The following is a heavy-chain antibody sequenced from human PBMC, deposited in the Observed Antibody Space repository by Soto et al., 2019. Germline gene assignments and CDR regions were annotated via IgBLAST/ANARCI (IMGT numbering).Heavy chain of an antibody. Sequence: PSETLSLTCPVSGGSISGYYWCWIRQPPGKGLDYIGYIYSSGSTNYSPSLKSRVIISVDTSKNQFSLKLTSVTAADTAVYYCARAPRSGPFDYWGQGALVTVSS. D-gene: IGHD3-10*01. CDR3: ARAPRSGPFDY. J-gene: IGHJ4*02. V-gene: IGHV4-4*08. CDR1: GGSISGYY. CDR2: IYSSGST.